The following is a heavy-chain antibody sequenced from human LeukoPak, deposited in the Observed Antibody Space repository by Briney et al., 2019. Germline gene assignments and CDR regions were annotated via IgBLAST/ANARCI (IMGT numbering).Heavy chain of an antibody. V-gene: IGHV3-30*18. D-gene: IGHD3-22*01. CDR3: AKLGPGYYDSSGYYYDPWFDP. Sequence: GGSLRLSCAASGFTFSSYAMSWVRQAPGKGLEWVAVISYDGSNKYYADSVKGRFTISRDNSKNTLYLQMNSLRAEDTAVYYCAKLGPGYYDSSGYYYDPWFDPWGQGTLVTVSS. CDR1: GFTFSSYA. CDR2: ISYDGSNK. J-gene: IGHJ5*02.